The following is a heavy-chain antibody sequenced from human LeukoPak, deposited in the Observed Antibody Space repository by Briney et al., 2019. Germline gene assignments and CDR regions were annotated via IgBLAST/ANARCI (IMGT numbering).Heavy chain of an antibody. D-gene: IGHD3-22*01. J-gene: IGHJ4*02. CDR3: ARAVNYYDSSGYQY. V-gene: IGHV4-59*01. Sequence: NPSETLSLTCTVSGGSISSYYWSWIRQPPGMGLEWIGYIYYSGGTNYNPPLKSRVTISVDTSKNQFSLKLSSVTAADTAVYYCARAVNYYDSSGYQYWGQGTLVTVSS. CDR2: IYYSGGT. CDR1: GGSISSYY.